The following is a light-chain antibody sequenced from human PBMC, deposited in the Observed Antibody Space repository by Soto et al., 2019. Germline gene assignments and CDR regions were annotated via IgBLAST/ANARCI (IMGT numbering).Light chain of an antibody. CDR1: SSDVGAYRY. J-gene: IGLJ1*01. CDR3: SSYGGTNNLYV. Sequence: QSALTQPPSASGSPGQSVTISCNGTSSDVGAYRYVSWYQQYPGTAPKVIIYEVNNRPSGVPNRFSGSKSGNTASLTVSGLQAEDEADYYCSSYGGTNNLYVFGTGTKVTVL. V-gene: IGLV2-8*01. CDR2: EVN.